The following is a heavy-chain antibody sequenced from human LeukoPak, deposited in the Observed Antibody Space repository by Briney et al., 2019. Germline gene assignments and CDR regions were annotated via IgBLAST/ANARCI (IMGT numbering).Heavy chain of an antibody. CDR3: AHIHSYGDFYFDS. D-gene: IGHD4-17*01. V-gene: IGHV2-5*02. Sequence: SGPTLVKPTQTLTLTCIFSGFSFTTSEAGVAWVRQPPGGALEWLAVIYWDDDKRYSPSLKNRLTITKDTSENQVVLTLTNMDPVDTATYYCAHIHSYGDFYFDSWGQGTLVTVSS. CDR2: IYWDDDK. J-gene: IGHJ4*01. CDR1: GFSFTTSEAG.